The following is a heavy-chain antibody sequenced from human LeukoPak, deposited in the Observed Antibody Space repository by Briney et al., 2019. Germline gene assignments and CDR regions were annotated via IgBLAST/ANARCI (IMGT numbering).Heavy chain of an antibody. V-gene: IGHV3-7*01. Sequence: GGSLRLSCAASGFTFSIYAMSWVRQAPGKGLEWVANIKQDGSEKYYVDSVKGRFTISRDNAKNSLYLQMNSLRAEDTAVYYCARAPSGYEPFDYWGQGTLVTVSS. J-gene: IGHJ4*02. D-gene: IGHD5-12*01. CDR2: IKQDGSEK. CDR3: ARAPSGYEPFDY. CDR1: GFTFSIYA.